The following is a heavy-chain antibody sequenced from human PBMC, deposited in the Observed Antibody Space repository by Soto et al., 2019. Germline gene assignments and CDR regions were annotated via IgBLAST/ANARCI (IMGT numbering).Heavy chain of an antibody. CDR2: ITWNSGDI. J-gene: IGHJ6*02. CDR3: AKGATGYYYYGMDV. CDR1: GFTFDEYA. D-gene: IGHD1-26*01. Sequence: GGSLRLSCAASGFTFDEYAMHWVRQAPGKGLEWVSGITWNSGDIGYADSVKGRFTISRDNSKNTLYLQMNSLRAEDTAVSYCAKGATGYYYYGMDVWGQGTTVTVSS. V-gene: IGHV3-9*01.